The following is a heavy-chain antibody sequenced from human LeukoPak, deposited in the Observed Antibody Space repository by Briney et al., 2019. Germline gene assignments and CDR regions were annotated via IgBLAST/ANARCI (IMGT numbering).Heavy chain of an antibody. Sequence: SETLSLTCTVPGGSISSYCWSWIRQPPGKGLEWIGYIYYSGSTNYNPSLKSRVTISVDTSKNQFSLKLSSVTAADTAVYYCARSNNYYDILTGFTDNWFDPWGQGTLVTVSS. V-gene: IGHV4-59*01. D-gene: IGHD3-9*01. CDR1: GGSISSYC. J-gene: IGHJ5*02. CDR2: IYYSGST. CDR3: ARSNNYYDILTGFTDNWFDP.